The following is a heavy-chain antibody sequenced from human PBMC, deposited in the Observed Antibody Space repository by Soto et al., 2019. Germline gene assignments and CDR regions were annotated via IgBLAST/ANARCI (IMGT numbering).Heavy chain of an antibody. V-gene: IGHV4-39*07. D-gene: IGHD4-17*01. CDR1: SASISSSSYT. CDR2: IYYSGTT. J-gene: IGHJ3*02. Sequence: SETLSLTCTVSSASISSSSYTWGWIRQPPGKGLEWIGSIYYSGTTYYNPSLKSRVTISVDTSKNQFSLKLSSVTAADTAVYYCARRYGSAFDIWGHGTMVTVSS. CDR3: ARRYGSAFDI.